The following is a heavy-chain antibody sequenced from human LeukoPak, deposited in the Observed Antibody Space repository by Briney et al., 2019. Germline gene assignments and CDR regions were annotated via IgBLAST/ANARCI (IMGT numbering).Heavy chain of an antibody. Sequence: APVKVSCKASGYTFTSYGISWVRQAPGQGLEWMGWISAYNGNTNYAQKLQGRVTMTTDTSTSTAYTELRSLRSDDTAVYYCARISSGKYYFDYWGQGTLVTVSS. CDR2: ISAYNGNT. D-gene: IGHD6-19*01. V-gene: IGHV1-18*01. J-gene: IGHJ4*02. CDR1: GYTFTSYG. CDR3: ARISSGKYYFDY.